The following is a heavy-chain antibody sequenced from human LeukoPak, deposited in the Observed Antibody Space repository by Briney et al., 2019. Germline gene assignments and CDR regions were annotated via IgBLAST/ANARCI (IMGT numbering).Heavy chain of an antibody. V-gene: IGHV4-61*02. J-gene: IGHJ5*02. D-gene: IGHD6-13*01. CDR2: IYTSGST. Sequence: SQTLSLTCTVSGGSIGSGSYYWSWIRQPAGKGLEWIVRIYTSGSTNYNPSLKSRVTISVDTSKNQFSLKLSSVTAADTAVYYCARDPLHRGIAAGPWGQGTLVTVSS. CDR1: GGSIGSGSYY. CDR3: ARDPLHRGIAAGP.